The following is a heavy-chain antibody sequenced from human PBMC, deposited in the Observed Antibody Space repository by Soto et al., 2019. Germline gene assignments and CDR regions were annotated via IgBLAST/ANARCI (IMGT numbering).Heavy chain of an antibody. CDR1: GFTFSAYW. CDR2: IKPDGGEQ. V-gene: IGHV3-7*05. J-gene: IGHJ4*02. D-gene: IGHD6-19*01. CDR3: ARLDAIAVTGKPQDY. Sequence: EVQLVESGGGLVQPGGSLSVSCAVSGFTFSAYWMNWVRQAPGKGLEWVANIKPDGGEQYYVASVRGRFTISRDNAKNSVYLQMNSLRPADTALYSYARLDAIAVTGKPQDYWGQGILVTVSS.